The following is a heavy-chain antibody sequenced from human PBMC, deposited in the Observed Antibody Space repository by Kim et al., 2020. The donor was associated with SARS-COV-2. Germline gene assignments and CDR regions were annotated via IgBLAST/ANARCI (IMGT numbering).Heavy chain of an antibody. CDR1: GGSISSSSYY. CDR3: ARVGGGGGSDNWFDP. CDR2: IYYSGST. J-gene: IGHJ5*02. V-gene: IGHV4-39*01. D-gene: IGHD2-15*01. Sequence: SETLSLTCTVSGGSISSSSYYWGWIRQPPGKGLEWIGSIYYSGSTYYNPSLKSRVTISVDTSKNQFSLKLSSVTAADTAVYYCARVGGGGGSDNWFDPWGQGTLVTVSS.